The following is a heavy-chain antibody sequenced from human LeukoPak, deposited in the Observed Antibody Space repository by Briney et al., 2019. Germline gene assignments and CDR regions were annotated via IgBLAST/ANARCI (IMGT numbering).Heavy chain of an antibody. CDR3: ARHHYGDYRSYFDY. Sequence: SETLSLTCTVSGGSISSVYYWGWIRQPPGKGLEWIGSIFYSGRIYYNPSLKSRVTISVDTSTNQFSLKLSSVTAADTAVYYCARHHYGDYRSYFDYWGQGTLVIVYS. CDR1: GGSISSVYY. D-gene: IGHD4-17*01. CDR2: IFYSGRI. J-gene: IGHJ4*02. V-gene: IGHV4-39*01.